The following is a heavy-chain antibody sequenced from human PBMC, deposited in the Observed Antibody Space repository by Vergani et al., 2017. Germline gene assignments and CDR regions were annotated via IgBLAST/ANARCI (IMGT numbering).Heavy chain of an antibody. V-gene: IGHV3-73*01. CDR1: GFTFSGSA. D-gene: IGHD5-12*01. J-gene: IGHJ4*02. CDR2: IRSKANSYAT. CDR3: ARDRGVTGPLIVATISDY. Sequence: EVQLVESGGGLVQPGGSLKLSCAASGFTFSGSAMHWVRQASGKGLEWVGRIRSKANSYATAYAASVKGRFTISRDDSKNTAYLQMNSLKTEDTAVYYCARDRGVTGPLIVATISDYWGQGTLVTVSS.